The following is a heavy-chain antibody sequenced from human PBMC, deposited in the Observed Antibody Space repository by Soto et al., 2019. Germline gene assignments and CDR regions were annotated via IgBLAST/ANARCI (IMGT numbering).Heavy chain of an antibody. D-gene: IGHD3-16*01. Sequence: QVQLQQWGAGLLKPSETLSLTCAVYGGSFSGYYWSWIRRPPGKGLEWIGEINHSGSTNYNPSLKSRVTISVDTSKNQFSLKLSSVTAADTAVYYCAVTLGGSYNWFDPWGQGTLVTVSS. V-gene: IGHV4-34*01. J-gene: IGHJ5*02. CDR1: GGSFSGYY. CDR3: AVTLGGSYNWFDP. CDR2: INHSGST.